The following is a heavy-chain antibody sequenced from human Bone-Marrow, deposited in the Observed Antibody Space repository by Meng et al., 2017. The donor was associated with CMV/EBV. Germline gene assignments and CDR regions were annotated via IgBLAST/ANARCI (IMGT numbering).Heavy chain of an antibody. CDR3: ARPTAGTSATLIDY. V-gene: IGHV4-39*07. Sequence: SETLSLTCTVSGSSISSTTYFWVWIRQPPGKGLEWIGSIFDSGSTYYAPSLKSRVTRSLNTSKNHFSLKLSSVTAADTAVYYGARPTAGTSATLIDYWGQGTLVTVSS. J-gene: IGHJ4*02. D-gene: IGHD2-15*01. CDR1: GSSISSTTYF. CDR2: IFDSGST.